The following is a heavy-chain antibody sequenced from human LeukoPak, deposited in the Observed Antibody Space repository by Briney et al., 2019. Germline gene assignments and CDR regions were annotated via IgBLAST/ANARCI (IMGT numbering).Heavy chain of an antibody. D-gene: IGHD1-26*01. V-gene: IGHV4-61*08. CDR3: AREVLGGSYQPGAFDI. J-gene: IGHJ3*02. Sequence: SQTLSLTCTVSGGSISSGGYYWSWIRQPPGKGLEWIGYIYYSGSTNYNPSLKSRVTISVDTSKDQFSLKLSSVTAADTAVYYCAREVLGGSYQPGAFDIWGQGTMVTVSS. CDR2: IYYSGST. CDR1: GGSISSGGYY.